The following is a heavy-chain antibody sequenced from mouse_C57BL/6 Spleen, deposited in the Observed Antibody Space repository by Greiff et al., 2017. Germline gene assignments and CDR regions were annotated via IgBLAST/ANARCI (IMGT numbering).Heavy chain of an antibody. D-gene: IGHD2-4*01. CDR2: IYPRSGNT. CDR3: ARHDYDGKGLFDY. V-gene: IGHV1-81*01. CDR1: GYTFTSYG. J-gene: IGHJ2*01. Sequence: VQLQQSGAELARPGASVKLSCKASGYTFTSYGISWVKQRTGQGLEWIGEIYPRSGNTYYNEKFKGKATLTADKSSSTAYMELRSLTSEDSAVYFCARHDYDGKGLFDYWGQGTTLTVSS.